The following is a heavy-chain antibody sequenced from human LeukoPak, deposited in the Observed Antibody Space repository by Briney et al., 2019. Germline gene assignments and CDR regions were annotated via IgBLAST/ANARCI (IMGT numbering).Heavy chain of an antibody. CDR2: ISAYSGNT. D-gene: IGHD3-22*01. Sequence: ASMKVSCKASGYTFTSYGISWVRQAPGQGLEWMGWISAYSGNTNYAQKFQGRVTITADESTSTAYMELSSLRSEDTAVYYCARDRDSSGYYVPKNYYGMDVWGQGTTVTVS. CDR1: GYTFTSYG. CDR3: ARDRDSSGYYVPKNYYGMDV. V-gene: IGHV1-18*01. J-gene: IGHJ6*02.